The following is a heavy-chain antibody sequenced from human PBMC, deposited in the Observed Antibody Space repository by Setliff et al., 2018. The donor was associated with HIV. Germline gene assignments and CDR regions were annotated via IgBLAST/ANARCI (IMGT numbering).Heavy chain of an antibody. CDR2: IYSSGST. V-gene: IGHV4-61*02. D-gene: IGHD3-22*01. Sequence: SETLSLTCSVSGGSISRGSDYWSWIRQPAGKGPEWIGRIYSSGSTNYNPSLKSRVTISVDTSKNQFSLKFSSVTAADTAVYYCAKERYDSSGYSIDHYGMDVWGQGTTVTVSS. J-gene: IGHJ6*02. CDR1: GGSISRGSDY. CDR3: AKERYDSSGYSIDHYGMDV.